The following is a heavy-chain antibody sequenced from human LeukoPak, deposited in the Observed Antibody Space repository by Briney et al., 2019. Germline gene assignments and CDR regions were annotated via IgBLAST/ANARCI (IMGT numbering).Heavy chain of an antibody. CDR2: IYHSGNT. CDR3: ARDGPDSSGPHLF. J-gene: IGHJ4*02. CDR1: GYSVSSGFY. D-gene: IGHD3-22*01. Sequence: SETLSLTCTVSGYSVSSGFYWGWIRLPPGKGLEWVGIIYHSGNTYYNPSLKSRVTISVDTSKNQFSLKLSSVTAADTAVYYCARDGPDSSGPHLFWGQGTLVTVSS. V-gene: IGHV4-38-2*02.